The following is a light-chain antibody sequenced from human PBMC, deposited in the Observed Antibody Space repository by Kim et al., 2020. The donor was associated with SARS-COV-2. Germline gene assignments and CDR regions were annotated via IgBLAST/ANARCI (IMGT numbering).Light chain of an antibody. CDR3: QHYDHLPIT. CDR1: QYIANY. CDR2: DAS. Sequence: ASVGDRIPITCQARQYIANYVNWYQQQPGKAPKLLIYDASKLQTGVPSRFSGSGSVTDFTFTISGLQPEDVGTYFCQHYDHLPITFGQGTRLEIK. V-gene: IGKV1-33*01. J-gene: IGKJ5*01.